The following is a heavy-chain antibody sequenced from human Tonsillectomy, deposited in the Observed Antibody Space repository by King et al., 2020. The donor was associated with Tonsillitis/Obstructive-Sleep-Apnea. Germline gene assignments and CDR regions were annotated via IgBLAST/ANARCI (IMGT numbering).Heavy chain of an antibody. D-gene: IGHD6-19*01. Sequence: VQLVESGGGLVQPGGSLRLSCAASGFTFSSYAMNWVRQAPGKGLEWVSAISGSGGGTYSANSVRGRFTISRDNSKNTLYLQMNSLTVEDTAVYYCAKGKDNSCWYYYGMDVWGQGTTVTVSS. CDR2: ISGSGGGT. CDR1: GFTFSSYA. CDR3: AKGKDNSCWYYYGMDV. J-gene: IGHJ6*02. V-gene: IGHV3-23*04.